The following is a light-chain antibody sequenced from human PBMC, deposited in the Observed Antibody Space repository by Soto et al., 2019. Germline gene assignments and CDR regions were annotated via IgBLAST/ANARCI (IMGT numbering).Light chain of an antibody. CDR2: GAS. CDR1: QSVSGSY. V-gene: IGKV3-20*01. CDR3: QQYGSTRRT. J-gene: IGKJ1*01. Sequence: EIVLTQSPGTLSLSPGERATLSCRASQSVSGSYLAWYQQKPGQAPRLLIYGASSRATGIPDRFSGTGSGTDFTLTISRLEPEDFPVYYCQQYGSTRRTFGQGTKVEIK.